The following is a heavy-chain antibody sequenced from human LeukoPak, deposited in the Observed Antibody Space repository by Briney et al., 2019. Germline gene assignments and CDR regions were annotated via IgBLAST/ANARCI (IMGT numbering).Heavy chain of an antibody. CDR3: ARDKYYYGSGSYLPFDY. CDR1: GFSFSTQR. V-gene: IGHV3-21*01. Sequence: GGSLRLSCVASGFSFSTQRMHWVRQAPGKGLEWVSSISSSSSYIYYADSVKGRFTISRDNAKNSLYLQMNSLRAEDTAVYYCARDKYYYGSGSYLPFDYWGQGTLVTVSS. J-gene: IGHJ4*02. D-gene: IGHD3-10*01. CDR2: ISSSSSYI.